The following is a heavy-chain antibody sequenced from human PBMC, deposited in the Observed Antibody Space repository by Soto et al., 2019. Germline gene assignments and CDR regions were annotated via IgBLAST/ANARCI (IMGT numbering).Heavy chain of an antibody. V-gene: IGHV3-15*01. CDR1: GFTFSNAW. CDR3: TTDCYSGSYFDY. D-gene: IGHD1-26*01. CDR2: IKSNTDGETT. J-gene: IGHJ4*02. Sequence: GGSLRLSCAASGFTFSNAWMSWVRQAPGKGLEWVGRIKSNTDGETTDYAAPVKARFTIKRDDSQNTLYLQMNSLNTEDTDVYYCTTDCYSGSYFDYWGQGTLVTVSS.